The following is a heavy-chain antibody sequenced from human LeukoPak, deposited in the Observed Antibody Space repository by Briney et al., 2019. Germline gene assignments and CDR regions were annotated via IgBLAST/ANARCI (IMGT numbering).Heavy chain of an antibody. CDR1: GYTLTELS. CDR3: ATGLNIAAAGTQVY. Sequence: ASVKVSCKVSGYTLTELSMHWVRQAPGKGLEWVGGFDPEDGETIYAQKFQGRVTMTEDTSTDTAYMELSSLRSEDTAVYYCATGLNIAAAGTQVYWGQGTLVTVSS. J-gene: IGHJ4*02. CDR2: FDPEDGET. D-gene: IGHD6-13*01. V-gene: IGHV1-24*01.